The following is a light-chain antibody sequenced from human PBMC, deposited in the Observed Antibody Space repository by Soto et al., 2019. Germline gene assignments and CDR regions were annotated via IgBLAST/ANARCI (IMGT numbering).Light chain of an antibody. CDR2: VAS. Sequence: EIVLTQSPDTLSLSPGERATLSCRASQSVSSNNLAWYQHKPGQPPRLLIYVASRRATGIPDRFSGSGSGSEFTLTITSLEPEDFAVYSCQQHVSGSWTFGQGTKVEIK. CDR1: QSVSSNN. J-gene: IGKJ1*01. CDR3: QQHVSGSWT. V-gene: IGKV3-20*01.